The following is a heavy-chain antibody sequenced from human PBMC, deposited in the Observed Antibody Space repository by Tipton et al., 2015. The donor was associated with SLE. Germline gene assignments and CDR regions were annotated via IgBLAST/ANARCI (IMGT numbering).Heavy chain of an antibody. CDR1: GFTFDDYA. J-gene: IGHJ5*02. D-gene: IGHD3-10*01. CDR2: ISWNSGSI. CDR3: ARRGAPRWFDP. Sequence: RSLRLSCAASGFTFDDYAMHWVRQAPGKGLEWVSGISWNSGSIGYADSVKGRFTISRDNAKNSPYLQMNSLRAEDTAVYYCARRGAPRWFDPWGQGTLVTVSS. V-gene: IGHV3-9*01.